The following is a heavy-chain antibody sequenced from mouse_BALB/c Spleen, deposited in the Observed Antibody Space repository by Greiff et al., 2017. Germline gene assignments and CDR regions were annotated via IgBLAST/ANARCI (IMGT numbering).Heavy chain of an antibody. CDR3: ARLLTMITDFDY. J-gene: IGHJ2*01. CDR1: GFNIKDTY. CDR2: IDPANGNT. D-gene: IGHD2-4*01. Sequence: EVQLQESGAELVKPGASVKLSCTASGFNIKDTYMHWVKQRPEQGLEWIGRIDPANGNTKYDPKFQGKATITADTSSNTAYLQLSSLTSEDTAVYYCARLLTMITDFDYWGQGTTLTVSS. V-gene: IGHV14-3*02.